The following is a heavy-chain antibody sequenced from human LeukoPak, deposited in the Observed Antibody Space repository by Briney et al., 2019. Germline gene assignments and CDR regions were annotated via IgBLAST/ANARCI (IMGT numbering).Heavy chain of an antibody. Sequence: SETLSLTCTVSGYSISSGYYWGWIRQPPGKGLEWIGSIYHSGSTYYNPSLKSRVTMSVDTSKNQFSLKLSSVTAADTAVYYCARFVYYYYYMDVWGKGTTVTISS. CDR1: GYSISSGYY. J-gene: IGHJ6*03. CDR2: IYHSGST. CDR3: ARFVYYYYYMDV. D-gene: IGHD2-21*01. V-gene: IGHV4-38-2*02.